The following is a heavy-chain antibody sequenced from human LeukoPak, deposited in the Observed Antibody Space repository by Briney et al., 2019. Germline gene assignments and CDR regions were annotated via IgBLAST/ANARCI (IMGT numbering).Heavy chain of an antibody. Sequence: GGSLRLFCAASGFTFSSYAMHWVRQAPGKGLEWVALISSDGTNKYYADSVKGRFTISRDKSKNTLYLQMNSLRPEDTALYYCAREAEAFDYWGQGTLVTVSS. CDR1: GFTFSSYA. V-gene: IGHV3-30-3*01. CDR3: AREAEAFDY. CDR2: ISSDGTNK. J-gene: IGHJ4*02.